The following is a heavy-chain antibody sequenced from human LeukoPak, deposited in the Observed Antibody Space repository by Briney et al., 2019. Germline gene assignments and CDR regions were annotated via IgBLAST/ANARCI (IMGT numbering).Heavy chain of an antibody. V-gene: IGHV3-21*01. CDR3: ARDRGILTGITDY. D-gene: IGHD3-9*01. Sequence: PGGSLRLSCAASGFTFNNYNMNWVRQAPGKGLEWVSSISSISSSYIYYADSVKGRFTISRDNARNSLYLQMNSLRAEDTAVYYCARDRGILTGITDYWGQGTLVTVSS. CDR2: ISSISSSYI. CDR1: GFTFNNYN. J-gene: IGHJ4*02.